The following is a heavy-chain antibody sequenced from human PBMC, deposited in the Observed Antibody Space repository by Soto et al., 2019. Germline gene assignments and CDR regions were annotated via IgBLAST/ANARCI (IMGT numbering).Heavy chain of an antibody. CDR1: GFTFSSYA. D-gene: IGHD2-2*02. V-gene: IGHV3-23*01. CDR2: ISGSGGST. CDR3: AKRALDIVVVPAAIGSWDY. Sequence: EVQLLESGGGLVQPGGSLRLSCAASGFTFSSYAMSWVRQAPGKGLERVSAISGSGGSTYYADSVKGRFTISRDNSKNTLYLQMNSLRAEDTAVYYCAKRALDIVVVPAAIGSWDYWGQGTLVTVSS. J-gene: IGHJ4*02.